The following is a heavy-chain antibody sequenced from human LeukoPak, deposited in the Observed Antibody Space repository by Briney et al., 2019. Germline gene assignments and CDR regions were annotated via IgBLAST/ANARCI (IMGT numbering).Heavy chain of an antibody. V-gene: IGHV3-73*01. Sequence: GGSLRLSCAASGFTFSGSPMHWVRQASGKGLEWVGRIRSKANSYATAYAASVKGRFTISRDDSKNTAYLQMNSLKTEDTAVYYCTRLHGDYWYFDLWGRGTLVTVSS. CDR3: TRLHGDYWYFDL. CDR2: IRSKANSYAT. D-gene: IGHD4-17*01. J-gene: IGHJ2*01. CDR1: GFTFSGSP.